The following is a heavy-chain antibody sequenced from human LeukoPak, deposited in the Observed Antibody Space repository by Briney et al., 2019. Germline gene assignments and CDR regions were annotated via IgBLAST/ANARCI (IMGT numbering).Heavy chain of an antibody. V-gene: IGHV1-24*01. CDR2: FDPENGET. CDR3: ARGRSSGWYGVDS. CDR1: GYTLTELS. D-gene: IGHD6-19*01. J-gene: IGHJ4*02. Sequence: GASVKVSCKVSGYTLTELSMHWVRQAPGKGLEWMGSFDPENGETLYAQEFQGRVTLTEDTSADTAYMELISLRSEDTAVYYCARGRSSGWYGVDSWGQGTLVTVSS.